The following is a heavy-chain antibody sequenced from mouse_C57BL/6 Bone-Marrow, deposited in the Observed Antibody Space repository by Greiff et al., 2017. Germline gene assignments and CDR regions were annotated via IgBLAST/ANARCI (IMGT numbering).Heavy chain of an antibody. CDR1: GFNIKDDY. Sequence: EVQLQQSGAELVRPGASVKLSCTASGFNIKDDYMHWVKQRPEQGLEWIGWIDPENGDTEYASKFQGKATITADTSSNPAYLQLSSLTSEDTAVYYCTTLGDYDDFDYWGQGTTLTVSS. V-gene: IGHV14-4*01. J-gene: IGHJ2*01. D-gene: IGHD2-4*01. CDR2: IDPENGDT. CDR3: TTLGDYDDFDY.